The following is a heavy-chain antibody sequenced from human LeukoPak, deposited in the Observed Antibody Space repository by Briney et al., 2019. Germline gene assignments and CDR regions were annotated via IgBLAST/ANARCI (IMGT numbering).Heavy chain of an antibody. CDR2: TSSSSSTI. Sequence: PGGSLRLSCAASGFTFSSYSMNWVRQAPGKGLEWVSYTSSSSSTIYYADSVKGRFTISRDNAKNSLYLQMNSLRAEDTAVYYCAGAHYYDFWSGQYYFDYWGQGTLVTVSS. D-gene: IGHD3-3*01. J-gene: IGHJ4*02. CDR1: GFTFSSYS. CDR3: AGAHYYDFWSGQYYFDY. V-gene: IGHV3-48*01.